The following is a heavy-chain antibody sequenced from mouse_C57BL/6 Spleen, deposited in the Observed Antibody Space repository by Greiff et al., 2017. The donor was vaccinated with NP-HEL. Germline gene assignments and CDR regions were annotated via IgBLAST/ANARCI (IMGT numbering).Heavy chain of an antibody. V-gene: IGHV1-76*01. D-gene: IGHD1-1*01. Sequence: VQLQQSGAELVRPGASVKLSCKASGYTFTDYYINWVKQRPGQGLEWIARIYPGSGNTYYNEKFKGKATLTAEKSSSTAYMQLSSLTSEDSAVYFCARWGPFTTVVATDYWGQGTTLTVSS. CDR2: IYPGSGNT. CDR3: ARWGPFTTVVATDY. CDR1: GYTFTDYY. J-gene: IGHJ2*01.